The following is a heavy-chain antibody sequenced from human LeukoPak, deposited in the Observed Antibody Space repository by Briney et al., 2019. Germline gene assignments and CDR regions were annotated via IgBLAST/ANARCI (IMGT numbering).Heavy chain of an antibody. CDR1: GYSFISYW. CDR3: TRRWDIVVVPAAHNAFEI. Sequence: GESLQISCKGSGYSFISYWMGWVRQMPGEGLEWMGIIYPGDSDTRYNLSFQGQVTIAADKYISTAYMQWSSLKSSDTAMYYSTRRWDIVVVPAAHNAFEIWGQGTMVTVSS. V-gene: IGHV5-51*01. D-gene: IGHD2-2*01. J-gene: IGHJ3*02. CDR2: IYPGDSDT.